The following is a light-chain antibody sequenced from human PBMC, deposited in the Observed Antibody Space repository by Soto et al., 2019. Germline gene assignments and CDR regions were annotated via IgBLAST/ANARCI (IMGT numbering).Light chain of an antibody. CDR3: QQYNNWPLT. J-gene: IGKJ4*01. CDR2: GAS. Sequence: EIVITQSPATLSVSPGERATLSCRASQSIGSTLAWYQQKPGQAPRLLTYGASTRATGIPARFSGSGSGTEFTLTISSLQSEDFAVYNCQQYNNWPLTFGGGTKLEIK. V-gene: IGKV3D-15*01. CDR1: QSIGST.